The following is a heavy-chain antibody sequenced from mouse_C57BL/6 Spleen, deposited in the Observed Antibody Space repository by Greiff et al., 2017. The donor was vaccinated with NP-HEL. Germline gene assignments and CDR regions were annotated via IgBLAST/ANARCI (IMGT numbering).Heavy chain of an antibody. CDR1: GYSITSGYD. V-gene: IGHV3-1*01. CDR2: ISYSGST. D-gene: IGHD2-1*01. CDR3: ARAEGNYQLFAY. Sequence: VQLKESGPGMVKPSQSLSLTCTVTGYSITSGYDWHWIRHFPGNKLEWMGYISYSGSTNYNPSLKSRISITHDTSKNHFFLKLNSVTTEDTATYYCARAEGNYQLFAYWGQGTLVTVSA. J-gene: IGHJ3*01.